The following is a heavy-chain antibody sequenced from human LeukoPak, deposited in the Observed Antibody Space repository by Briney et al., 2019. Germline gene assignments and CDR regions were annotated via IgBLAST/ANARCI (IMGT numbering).Heavy chain of an antibody. CDR2: ITGDGGRT. D-gene: IGHD3-22*01. CDR3: AKDRDTSGYTH. J-gene: IGHJ4*02. CDR1: GFTFSSYW. V-gene: IGHV3-43*02. Sequence: QPGGSLRLSCAASGFTFSSYWMHWVRQAPGKGLEWVSFITGDGGRTYYADSVKGRFTISRDNSKKSLYLQMSRLRTEDTALYFCAKDRDTSGYTHWGQGTLVSVSS.